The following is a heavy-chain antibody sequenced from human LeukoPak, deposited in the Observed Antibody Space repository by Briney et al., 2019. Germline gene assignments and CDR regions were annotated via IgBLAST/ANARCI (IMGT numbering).Heavy chain of an antibody. CDR3: TTGLAYYYDSSGYRRYFDY. V-gene: IGHV3-15*01. D-gene: IGHD3-22*01. Sequence: GGSLRLSCAASGFTFSNAWMSWVRQAPGKGLEWVGRIKSKTDGGTTDYAAPVKGRFTISRDDSKNTLYLQMNSLKTEDTAVYYCTTGLAYYYDSSGYRRYFDYWGQGTLVTVSS. J-gene: IGHJ4*02. CDR1: GFTFSNAW. CDR2: IKSKTDGGTT.